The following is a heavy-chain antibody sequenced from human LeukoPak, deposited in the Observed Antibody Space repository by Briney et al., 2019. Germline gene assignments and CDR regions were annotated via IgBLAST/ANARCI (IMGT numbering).Heavy chain of an antibody. CDR1: GFTFSGYW. CDR3: AKPSGWEPHDAFDI. J-gene: IGHJ3*02. Sequence: PGGSLRLSCAASGFTFSGYWMTWVRQAPGKGLEWVANIKQDGNEKYYADSVKGRFTISRDNSKNTLYLQMNSLRAEDTAVYYCAKPSGWEPHDAFDIWGQGTMVTVSS. D-gene: IGHD6-19*01. CDR2: IKQDGNEK. V-gene: IGHV3-7*01.